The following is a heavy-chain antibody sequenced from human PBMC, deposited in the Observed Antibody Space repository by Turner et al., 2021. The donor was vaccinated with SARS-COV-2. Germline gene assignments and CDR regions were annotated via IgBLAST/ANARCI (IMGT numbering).Heavy chain of an antibody. CDR1: VFTVSSNY. J-gene: IGHJ4*02. Sequence: EVQLVESGGGFIQPGGSLSLSCAASVFTVSSNYMSWVRQAPGKGLEWVSVIYSGGSTFYADSVKGRFTISRDNSKNTLYLQMNSLRAEDTAVYYCARDLGGLRFDYWGQGTLVTVSS. V-gene: IGHV3-53*01. CDR2: IYSGGST. D-gene: IGHD2-15*01. CDR3: ARDLGGLRFDY.